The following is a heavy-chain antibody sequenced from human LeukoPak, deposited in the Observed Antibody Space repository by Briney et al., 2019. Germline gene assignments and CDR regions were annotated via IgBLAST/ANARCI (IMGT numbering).Heavy chain of an antibody. CDR2: VYSSGNT. D-gene: IGHD4-17*01. V-gene: IGHV4-59*08. CDR3: ARRTPVTPNSFDF. CDR1: GGFISSYY. J-gene: IGHJ4*02. Sequence: SETLSLTCTVSGGFISSYYWSWLRHPPGKGLEWIGYVYSSGNTNYNPSLKSRVTISLDTSKNQFSLKMSSLTAADTAVYYCARRTPVTPNSFDFWGQGTLVTVSS.